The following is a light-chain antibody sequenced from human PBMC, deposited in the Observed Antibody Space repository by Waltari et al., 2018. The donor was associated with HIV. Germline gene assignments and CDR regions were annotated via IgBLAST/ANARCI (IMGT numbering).Light chain of an antibody. CDR3: QQLNSYPIT. J-gene: IGKJ5*01. CDR2: AAS. V-gene: IGKV1-9*01. CDR1: QGISSY. Sequence: DIQLTQSPSFLSASVGDRVTITCRASQGISSYLAWYQQKPGKAPKLLIYAASALQSGVPSRFSGSGSVTVFTLTISSLQPEDFATYYCQQLNSYPITFGQGTRLEIK.